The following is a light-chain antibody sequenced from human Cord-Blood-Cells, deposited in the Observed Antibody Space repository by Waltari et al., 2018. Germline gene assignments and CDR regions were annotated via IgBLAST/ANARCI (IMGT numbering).Light chain of an antibody. J-gene: IGLJ1*01. Sequence: QSALPQPASVSGSPGQSLTISCTGTVSDVAGSTYVSWYQQHPGKAPKLMIYDVSKRPSGVSNRFSGSKSGNTASLTISGLQAEDEADYYCSSYTSSSTYVFGTGTKVTVL. V-gene: IGLV2-14*01. CDR3: SSYTSSSTYV. CDR1: VSDVAGSTY. CDR2: DVS.